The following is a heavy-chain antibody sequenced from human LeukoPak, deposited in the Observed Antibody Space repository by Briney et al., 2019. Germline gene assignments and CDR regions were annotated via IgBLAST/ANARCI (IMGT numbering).Heavy chain of an antibody. D-gene: IGHD2-21*02. CDR3: ARSYCGGDCFTMIVFDY. Sequence: GASVKVSCKASGYTFTGYYMHWVRQAPGQGLEWMGWINPNSGGANYAQKFQGRVTMTRDTSISTAYMELSRLRSDDTAVYYCARSYCGGDCFTMIVFDYWGQGTLVTVSS. J-gene: IGHJ4*02. CDR2: INPNSGGA. V-gene: IGHV1-2*02. CDR1: GYTFTGYY.